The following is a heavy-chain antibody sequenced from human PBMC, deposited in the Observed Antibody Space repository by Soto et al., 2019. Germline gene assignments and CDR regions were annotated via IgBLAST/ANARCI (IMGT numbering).Heavy chain of an antibody. CDR3: AKTIGSGSYMPF. D-gene: IGHD3-10*01. Sequence: QVQLQESGPGLVKPSGTLSLTCTVSGDSISDSNWWTWVRQPPGKGLEWIGEVYHSGRANYNPSLRSRVTMPADTLTTHFNLRLSSVTAADTAVYYCAKTIGSGSYMPFWGQGTLVAVSP. CDR1: GDSISDSNW. CDR2: VYHSGRA. V-gene: IGHV4-4*02. J-gene: IGHJ4*02.